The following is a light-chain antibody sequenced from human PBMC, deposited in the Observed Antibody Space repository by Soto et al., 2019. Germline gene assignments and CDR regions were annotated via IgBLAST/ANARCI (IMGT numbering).Light chain of an antibody. V-gene: IGKV3-11*01. Sequence: EIVLTQSPATLSLSPGERATLSCRASQSVSSNLAWYQQKPGQAPRLLIYDASNRATGIPARFSGSGSGTDFTLTISSLEPEDFAVYYCHQRSNWPLTFGVGTKVEIK. CDR1: QSVSSN. J-gene: IGKJ4*01. CDR3: HQRSNWPLT. CDR2: DAS.